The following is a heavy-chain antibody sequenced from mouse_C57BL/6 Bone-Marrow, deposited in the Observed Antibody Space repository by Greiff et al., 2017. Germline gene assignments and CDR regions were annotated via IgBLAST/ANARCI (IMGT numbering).Heavy chain of an antibody. CDR1: GYTFTTYP. Sequence: QVQLQQSGAELVKPGASVKMSCTASGYTFTTYPIEWMKQNHGKSLEWIGNFHPYNDDTKYNEKFKGKATLTVDKSSSTFYLELSRLTSDDSAVYYCARGGDCGGYYFDYWGQGTTLTVSS. CDR2: FHPYNDDT. CDR3: ARGGDCGGYYFDY. V-gene: IGHV1-47*01. J-gene: IGHJ2*01. D-gene: IGHD1-1*02.